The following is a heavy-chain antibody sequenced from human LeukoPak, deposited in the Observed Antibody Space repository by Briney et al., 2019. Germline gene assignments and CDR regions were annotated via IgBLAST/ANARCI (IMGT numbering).Heavy chain of an antibody. V-gene: IGHV3-30*02. CDR2: IRFDGSNK. CDR3: AKAWAMGAAAGTTYGSFDL. J-gene: IGHJ2*01. Sequence: TGGSLRLSCAASGFTFSSYGMHWVRQAPGKGLEWAAFIRFDGSNKYYADSVKGRFTISRDNSKNTLHLQMNSLRVEDTAVYYCAKAWAMGAAAGTTYGSFDLWGRGTLVTVSS. CDR1: GFTFSSYG. D-gene: IGHD6-13*01.